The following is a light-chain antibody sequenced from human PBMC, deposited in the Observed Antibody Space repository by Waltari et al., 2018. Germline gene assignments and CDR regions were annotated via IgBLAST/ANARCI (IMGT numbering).Light chain of an antibody. CDR2: TAT. V-gene: IGKV1D-8*01. J-gene: IGKJ1*01. CDR1: QDVQNY. Sequence: VIWVTQSPSLLSASTGDTVSITCRTSQDVQNYFAWYRQKPGKAPELLIYTATFLQTGVPSRFSGSGSGTDFTLTITSLQSEDFATYFCQQNYAFPRTFGQGTKVEVK. CDR3: QQNYAFPRT.